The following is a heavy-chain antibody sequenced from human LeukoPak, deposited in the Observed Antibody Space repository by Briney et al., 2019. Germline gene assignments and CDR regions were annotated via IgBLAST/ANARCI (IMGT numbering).Heavy chain of an antibody. V-gene: IGHV3-53*01. D-gene: IGHD3-10*01. CDR3: ARGPGSRGIFDY. J-gene: IGHJ4*02. Sequence: GGPLRLSCAVSGFSVSAHYMSWVRQAPGKGLECVSFLYTGGDTSYADSVRGRFSISRDNSKNTVYLQMNGLRAEDTAVYYCARGPGSRGIFDYWGQGTLVTVSS. CDR1: GFSVSAHY. CDR2: LYTGGDT.